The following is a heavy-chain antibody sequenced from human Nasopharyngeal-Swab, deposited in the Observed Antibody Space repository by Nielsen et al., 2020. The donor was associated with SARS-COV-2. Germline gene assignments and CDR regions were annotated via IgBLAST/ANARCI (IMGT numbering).Heavy chain of an antibody. CDR3: ARGDFRQIAASYYFDY. CDR1: GGSFSGYY. D-gene: IGHD6-6*01. CDR2: INHSGST. J-gene: IGHJ4*02. Sequence: SETLSLTCAVYGGSFSGYYWSWIRHPPGKGLEWIGEINHSGSTNYNPPLKSRVTISLDTSKNQFSLKLSSVTAADTAVYYCARGDFRQIAASYYFDYWGQGTLVTVSS. V-gene: IGHV4-34*01.